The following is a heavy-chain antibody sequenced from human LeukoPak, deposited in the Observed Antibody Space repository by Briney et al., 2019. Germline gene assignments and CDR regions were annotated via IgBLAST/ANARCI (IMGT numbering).Heavy chain of an antibody. V-gene: IGHV3-49*04. J-gene: IGHJ6*02. CDR2: IKSKAYGGTT. CDR3: SRVDTSMTDYYYYGLDV. Sequence: GGSLRLSCTASGFTFGDYAMSWVRQAPGKGLEWVGFIKSKAYGGTTQYAASVTGRFTISRDDSKTTAYLQMSSLKTEDTAVYYCSRVDTSMTDYYYYGLDVWGQGTTVTVSS. CDR1: GFTFGDYA. D-gene: IGHD5-18*01.